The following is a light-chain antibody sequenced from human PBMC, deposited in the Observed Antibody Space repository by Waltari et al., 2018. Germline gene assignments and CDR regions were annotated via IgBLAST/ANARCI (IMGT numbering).Light chain of an antibody. CDR3: QQRSNWPPT. V-gene: IGKV3-11*01. CDR2: DAF. Sequence: EIVLTQSPATLSLSPGERVTLSCRASQSIASSLAWYQQRPGQAPRLLIYDAFTRDTGIPARFSGSGSGTDFTLTISSLEPEDFAVYYCQQRSNWPPTFGGGSKVEI. CDR1: QSIASS. J-gene: IGKJ4*01.